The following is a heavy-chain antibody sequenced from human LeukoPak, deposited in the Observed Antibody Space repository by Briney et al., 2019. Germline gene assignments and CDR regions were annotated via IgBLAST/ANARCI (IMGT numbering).Heavy chain of an antibody. J-gene: IGHJ3*02. V-gene: IGHV3-74*01. D-gene: IGHD1-26*01. CDR3: ARFPRKSGSYCAFDI. CDR1: GFTFSSYW. Sequence: GGSLRLSCAASGFTFSSYWMHWVRQAPGKGLVWVSRINSDGSSTSYADSVKGRFTISRDNAKNTLYLQMNSLRAEDTAVYYCARFPRKSGSYCAFDIWGRGTMVTVSS. CDR2: INSDGSST.